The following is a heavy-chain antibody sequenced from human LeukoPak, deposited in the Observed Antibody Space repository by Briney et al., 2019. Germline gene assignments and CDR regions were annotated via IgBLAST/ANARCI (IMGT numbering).Heavy chain of an antibody. J-gene: IGHJ5*02. CDR2: FYPEDGET. CDR1: GYTLTELS. Sequence: ASVKVSCKVSGYTLTELSMHWVRQAPGKGLEWMGGFYPEDGETIYAQKFQGRVTMTEDTSTDTAYMALSSLRSEDTAVYYCATVLMVRGVIVWFDPWGQGTLVTVSS. CDR3: ATVLMVRGVIVWFDP. D-gene: IGHD3-10*01. V-gene: IGHV1-24*01.